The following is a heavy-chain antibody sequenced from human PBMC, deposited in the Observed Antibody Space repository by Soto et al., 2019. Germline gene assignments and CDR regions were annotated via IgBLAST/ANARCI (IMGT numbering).Heavy chain of an antibody. CDR1: GGSISSYY. CDR2: IYYSGST. D-gene: IGHD4-17*01. Sequence: SETLSLTCTVSGGSISSYYWSWIRQPPGKGLEWIGYIYYSGSTNYNPSLKSRVTISVDTSKNQFSLKLSSVTAADTAVYYCARQGRYGDYYFDHWGQGTPVTVSS. CDR3: ARQGRYGDYYFDH. J-gene: IGHJ4*02. V-gene: IGHV4-59*08.